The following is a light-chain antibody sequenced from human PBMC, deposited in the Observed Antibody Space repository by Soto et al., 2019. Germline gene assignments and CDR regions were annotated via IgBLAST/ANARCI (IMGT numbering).Light chain of an antibody. CDR3: AAWDDSLNGYV. CDR2: SNN. CDR1: SSNIGINT. V-gene: IGLV1-44*01. Sequence: QSVLTQPPSASGTPGQRVTISCSGSSSNIGINTVNWYQQLPGTAPKLLIYSNNQRPSGVPDRFSGSKSGTSASLAVSGLQSADEADYYCAAWDDSLNGYVFGTGTQLTVL. J-gene: IGLJ1*01.